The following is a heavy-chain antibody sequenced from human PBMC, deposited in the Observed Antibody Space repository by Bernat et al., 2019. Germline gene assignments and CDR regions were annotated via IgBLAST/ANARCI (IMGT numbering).Heavy chain of an antibody. D-gene: IGHD2-15*01. J-gene: IGHJ4*02. CDR2: ISSSSSYT. CDR1: GFTFSAYY. CDR3: ARVVSYCSGGSCYSFYFDY. Sequence: QVQLVESGGGLFKPGGSLRPSCAASGFTFSAYYMSWIRQAPGKGLEGVSYISSSSSYTNYADSVKGRFTISRDNAKNSLYLQMNSLRAEDTAVYYCARVVSYCSGGSCYSFYFDYWGQGTLVTVSS. V-gene: IGHV3-11*06.